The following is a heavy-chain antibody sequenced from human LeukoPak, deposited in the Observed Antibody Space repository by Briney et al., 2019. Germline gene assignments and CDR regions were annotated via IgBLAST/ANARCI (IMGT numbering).Heavy chain of an antibody. Sequence: GGSLRLSCSASGFSFSTYAMHWVRQAPGKGLEYVSGISSNGGTTYYADSVKGRFTISRDNSKNTLFLQMSSLRAEDTAVYYCVKDHDWGAFHIWGQGTMVTVSS. D-gene: IGHD7-27*01. CDR1: GFSFSTYA. CDR3: VKDHDWGAFHI. J-gene: IGHJ3*02. V-gene: IGHV3-64D*06. CDR2: ISSNGGTT.